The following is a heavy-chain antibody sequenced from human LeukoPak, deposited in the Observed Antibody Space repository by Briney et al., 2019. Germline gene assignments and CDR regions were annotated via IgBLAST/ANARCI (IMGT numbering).Heavy chain of an antibody. CDR2: IYPGDSDT. CDR1: GYSFTSYW. V-gene: IGHV5-51*01. J-gene: IGHJ4*02. Sequence: KVGESLKISCKGSGYSFTSYWIGWVRQMPGKGLEWMGIIYPGDSDTRYSPSFQGQVTISADKSISTAYLQWSSLKASDTAMYYCARLNYYDSSGYPTRGFDCWGQGTLVTVSS. D-gene: IGHD3-22*01. CDR3: ARLNYYDSSGYPTRGFDC.